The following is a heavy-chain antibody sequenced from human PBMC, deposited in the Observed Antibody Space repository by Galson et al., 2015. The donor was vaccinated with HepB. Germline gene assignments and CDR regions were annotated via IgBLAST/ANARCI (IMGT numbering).Heavy chain of an antibody. D-gene: IGHD1-26*01. J-gene: IGHJ6*03. CDR1: GFTFSSYA. CDR2: IRGSDGST. CDR3: AKDVNIGTYPNYMDV. Sequence: SLRLSCAASGFTFSSYAMSWVRQAPGKGPEWVSVIRGSDGSTYYTDSVVGRFTISRDNSKNTLYLQMNSLRAEDTAVYYCAKDVNIGTYPNYMDVWGKGTTVIVSS. V-gene: IGHV3-23*01.